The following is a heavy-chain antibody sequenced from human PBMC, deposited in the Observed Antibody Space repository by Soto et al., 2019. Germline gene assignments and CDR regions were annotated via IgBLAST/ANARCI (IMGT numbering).Heavy chain of an antibody. CDR2: ITAGGAST. CDR1: GFIFGSYA. D-gene: IGHD6-19*01. V-gene: IGHV3-23*01. CDR3: AKAVAGTWEFDY. J-gene: IGHJ4*02. Sequence: PGGSLRLSCTASGFIFGSYAVNWVRQAPGKGLEWVSSITAGGASTYYADSVKGRFTISRDDSRNTLFLQMNTLRAADTAVYYCAKAVAGTWEFDYWGQGALVTVSS.